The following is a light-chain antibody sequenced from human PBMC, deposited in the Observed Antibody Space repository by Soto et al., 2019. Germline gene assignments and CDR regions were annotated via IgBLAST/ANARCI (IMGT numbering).Light chain of an antibody. J-gene: IGLJ2*01. CDR3: SSYTTVSTGVI. V-gene: IGLV2-14*03. CDR1: SNDVGGYNY. Sequence: QSALTQPASVSGSPGQSITISCTGSSNDVGGYNYVSWYQHDPGKAPRLMIYDVSHRPSGVSNRFSGSKSGNTASLTISGLQAEDEADYYCSSYTTVSTGVIFGGGTKVTVL. CDR2: DVS.